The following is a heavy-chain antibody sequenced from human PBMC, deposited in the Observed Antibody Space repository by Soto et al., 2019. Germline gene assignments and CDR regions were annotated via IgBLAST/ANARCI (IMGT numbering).Heavy chain of an antibody. CDR2: INDRGSI. CDR3: ARESHDILTGPPWVWYFDL. Sequence: QVQLQQWGAGPLRPLETLSLTCGVSGGSFSGYYLAWIRQSPGKGLEWIGEINDRGSINYNQSLKSRVSIPVDTSKNHYSLNLRSVTAADAAVYYCARESHDILTGPPWVWYFDLWGRGTLVTVSS. J-gene: IGHJ2*01. D-gene: IGHD3-9*01. CDR1: GGSFSGYY. V-gene: IGHV4-34*01.